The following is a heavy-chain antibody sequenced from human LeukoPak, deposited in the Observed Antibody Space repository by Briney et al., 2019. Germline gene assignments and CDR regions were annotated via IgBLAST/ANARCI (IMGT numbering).Heavy chain of an antibody. CDR3: AKEGDYGDYGHYFDY. CDR1: GFIFGSYW. D-gene: IGHD4-17*01. V-gene: IGHV3-7*03. Sequence: GGSLRLSCAASGFIFGSYWMNWVRQAPGKGLEWVANIKQGGSEKYYVDSVKGRFTISRDNSKNTLYLQMNSLRAEDTAVYYCAKEGDYGDYGHYFDYWGQGTLVTVSS. J-gene: IGHJ4*02. CDR2: IKQGGSEK.